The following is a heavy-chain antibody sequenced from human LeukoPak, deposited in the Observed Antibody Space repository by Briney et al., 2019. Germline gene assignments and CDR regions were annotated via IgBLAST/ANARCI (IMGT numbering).Heavy chain of an antibody. Sequence: GGSLRPSCAASGFTFSDYYMSWIRQAPGKGLEWVSYISSSSSYTNYADSVKGRLTISRDNAKNSLYLQMNSLRAEDTAVYYCARDQHGSGSYYGYYFDYWDQGTLVTVSS. J-gene: IGHJ4*02. CDR2: ISSSSSYT. CDR1: GFTFSDYY. CDR3: ARDQHGSGSYYGYYFDY. V-gene: IGHV3-11*06. D-gene: IGHD3-10*01.